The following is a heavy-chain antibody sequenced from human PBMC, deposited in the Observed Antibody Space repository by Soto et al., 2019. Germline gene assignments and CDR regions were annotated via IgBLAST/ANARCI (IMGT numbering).Heavy chain of an antibody. CDR3: AREDSIIIPAVSDF. Sequence: GGSLRLSCVVSGFTFNNYGINWVRQAPGRGLEWVSSVSKSDYTYYSDSVKGRFTISRDNAKNSVSLQMNTLRAEDTAVYYCAREDSIIIPAVSDFWGQGTLVTVSS. V-gene: IGHV3-21*01. D-gene: IGHD2-2*01. J-gene: IGHJ4*02. CDR1: GFTFNNYG. CDR2: VSKSDYT.